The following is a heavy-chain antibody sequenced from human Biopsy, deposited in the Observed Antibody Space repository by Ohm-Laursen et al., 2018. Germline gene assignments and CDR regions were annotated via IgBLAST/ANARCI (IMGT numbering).Heavy chain of an antibody. Sequence: PSDTLSLTCTVSGGSINSGGYYWSWIRQHPGKGLEWIGYIYYSGRTYYNPSLKSRLSIPVDASKNQFSLRLSSVTAADTAVYYCAREVLGDCSGGSCYHDAFDIWGQGTMVTVSS. CDR2: IYYSGRT. CDR3: AREVLGDCSGGSCYHDAFDI. V-gene: IGHV4-31*03. D-gene: IGHD2-15*01. CDR1: GGSINSGGYY. J-gene: IGHJ3*02.